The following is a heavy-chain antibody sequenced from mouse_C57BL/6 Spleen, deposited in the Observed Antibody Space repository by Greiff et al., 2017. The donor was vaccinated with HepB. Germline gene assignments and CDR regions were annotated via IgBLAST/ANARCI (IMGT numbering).Heavy chain of an antibody. CDR2: ISDGGSYT. V-gene: IGHV5-4*01. CDR1: GFTFSSYA. D-gene: IGHD1-3*01. J-gene: IGHJ3*01. CDR3: ARESGKGSWFAY. Sequence: DVQLVESGGGLVKPGGSLKLSCAASGFTFSSYAMSWVRQTPEKRLEWVATISDGGSYTYYPDNVKGRFTISRDNAKNNLYLQMSHLKSEDTAMYDCARESGKGSWFAYWGQGTLVTVSS.